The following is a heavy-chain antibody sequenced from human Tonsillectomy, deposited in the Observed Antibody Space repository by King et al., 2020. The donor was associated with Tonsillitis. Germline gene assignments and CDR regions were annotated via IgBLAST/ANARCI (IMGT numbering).Heavy chain of an antibody. CDR1: GFTFSIFW. Sequence: VQLVESGGGLVQPGGSLRLSCAASGFTFSIFWMHWVRQAPGKGLVWVSRINGDGSTTSYADSVKGRFTISRDNAKNTLYLQMNSLRAEDTAVYYCAREVEFMDYGVPDAFDIWGQGTMVTVSS. CDR3: AREVEFMDYGVPDAFDI. CDR2: INGDGSTT. V-gene: IGHV3-74*01. D-gene: IGHD4-17*01. J-gene: IGHJ3*02.